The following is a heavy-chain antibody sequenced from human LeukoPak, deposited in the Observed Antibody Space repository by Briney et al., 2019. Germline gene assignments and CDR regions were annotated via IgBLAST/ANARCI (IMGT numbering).Heavy chain of an antibody. J-gene: IGHJ4*02. CDR2: ISAYNGNT. D-gene: IGHD3-16*01. Sequence: ASVKVSCKASGYTFTSYGISWVRQAPGQGLEWMGWISAYNGNTNYAQKFQGRVTMTRDTSISTAYMELSRLRSDDTAVYYCARDFLHDYVWGSYSLGGYWGQGTLVTVSS. CDR3: ARDFLHDYVWGSYSLGGY. CDR1: GYTFTSYG. V-gene: IGHV1-18*01.